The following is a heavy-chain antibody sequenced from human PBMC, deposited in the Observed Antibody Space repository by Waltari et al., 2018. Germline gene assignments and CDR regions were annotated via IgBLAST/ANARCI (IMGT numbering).Heavy chain of an antibody. J-gene: IGHJ4*02. CDR2: IHYSGST. CDR3: ARHPERGAAAGTFDY. V-gene: IGHV4-39*01. CDR1: GASISSSIYY. D-gene: IGHD6-13*01. Sequence: QLQLQESGPGLVKPSETLSLTCTVSGASISSSIYYWGWIRPPPGKGLVWVGSIHYSGSTYYNPTLKSRVTISVDTSKNHFSLRLSSVTAADTAVYYCARHPERGAAAGTFDYWGQGTLVTVSS.